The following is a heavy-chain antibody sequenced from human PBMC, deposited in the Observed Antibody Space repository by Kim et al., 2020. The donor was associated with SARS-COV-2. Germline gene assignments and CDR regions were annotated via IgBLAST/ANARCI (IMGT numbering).Heavy chain of an antibody. CDR3: AKEGNYYDSSGYYQGLFDY. CDR2: ISYDGSNK. D-gene: IGHD3-22*01. J-gene: IGHJ4*02. Sequence: GGSLRLSCAASGFTFSSYGMHWVRQAPGKGLEWVAVISYDGSNKYYADSVKGRFTISRDNSKNTLYLQMNSLRAEDTAVYYCAKEGNYYDSSGYYQGLFDYWGQGTLVTVSS. V-gene: IGHV3-30*18. CDR1: GFTFSSYG.